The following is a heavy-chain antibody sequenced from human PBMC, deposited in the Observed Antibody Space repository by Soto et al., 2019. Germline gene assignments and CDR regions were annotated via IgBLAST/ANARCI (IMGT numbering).Heavy chain of an antibody. Sequence: SETLSLTCTVSGGSIRSNYYYWGWLRQPPGKELEWIGSVFYTGSTYYNPSLQSQLTMSVDTSKNQFSLKLNSVTAADTAVYYCSTGPDGNFDSWGQGTRVTVSS. CDR3: STGPDGNFDS. V-gene: IGHV4-39*01. CDR2: VFYTGST. CDR1: GGSIRSNYYY. D-gene: IGHD1-1*01. J-gene: IGHJ4*02.